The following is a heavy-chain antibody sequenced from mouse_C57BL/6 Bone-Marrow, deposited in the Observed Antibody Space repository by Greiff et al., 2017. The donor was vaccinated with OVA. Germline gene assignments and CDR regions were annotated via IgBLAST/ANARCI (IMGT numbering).Heavy chain of an antibody. CDR3: ARIYGYDVWCAY. J-gene: IGHJ3*01. D-gene: IGHD2-2*01. V-gene: IGHV1-19*01. Sequence: VQLQQSGPVLVKPGASVTMSCKASGYTFTDYYMNWVKQSHGKSLEWIGVINPYNGGTSYNQKFKGKATLTVDKTSSTAYMELNSLTSEDAAVYYCARIYGYDVWCAYWGQGTLVTVSA. CDR2: INPYNGGT. CDR1: GYTFTDYY.